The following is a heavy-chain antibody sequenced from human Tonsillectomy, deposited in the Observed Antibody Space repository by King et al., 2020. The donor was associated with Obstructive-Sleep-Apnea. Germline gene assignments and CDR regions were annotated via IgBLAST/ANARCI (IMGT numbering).Heavy chain of an antibody. J-gene: IGHJ3*02. CDR3: ASEKTAYGDYRGAFDI. Sequence: QLVQSGAEVKKRGASVKVSCKASGYTFTSYGISWVRQAPGQGLEWMGWISAYNGNTNYAQKLQGRVTMTTDTSTSTAYMELRSLRSDDTAVYYCASEKTAYGDYRGAFDIWGQGTMVTVSS. D-gene: IGHD4-17*01. CDR1: GYTFTSYG. V-gene: IGHV1-18*04. CDR2: ISAYNGNT.